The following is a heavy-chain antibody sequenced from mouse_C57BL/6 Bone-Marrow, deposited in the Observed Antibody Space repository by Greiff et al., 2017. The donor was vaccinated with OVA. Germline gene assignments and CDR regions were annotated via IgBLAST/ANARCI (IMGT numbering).Heavy chain of an antibody. J-gene: IGHJ3*01. CDR1: GFTFSSYG. V-gene: IGHV5-6*02. D-gene: IGHD4-1*01. CDR2: ISSGGSYT. Sequence: EVKLVESGGDLVKPGGSLKLSCAASGFTFSSYGMSWVRQTPDKRLEWVATISSGGSYTYYPDSVKGRFTISRDNAKNTLYLQMSSLKSEDTAMYYGARCLGRPGFAYWGQGTLVTVSA. CDR3: ARCLGRPGFAY.